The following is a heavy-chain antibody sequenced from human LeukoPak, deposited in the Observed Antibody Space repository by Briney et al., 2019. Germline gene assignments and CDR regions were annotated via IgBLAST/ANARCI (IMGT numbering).Heavy chain of an antibody. CDR3: ARRHSYSYVDY. J-gene: IGHJ4*02. CDR2: IDPGDSET. D-gene: IGHD3-16*02. Sequence: GESLKISCKASGYNFARYWNGWVRQMPGKGLEWMAIIDPGDSETRYSPSFEGQVTISVDKSISTANLQWSSLKASDTAIYYCARRHSYSYVDYWGQGTLVTVSS. CDR1: GYNFARYW. V-gene: IGHV5-51*01.